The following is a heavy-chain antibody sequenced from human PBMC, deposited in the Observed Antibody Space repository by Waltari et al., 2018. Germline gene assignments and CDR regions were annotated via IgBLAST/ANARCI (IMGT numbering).Heavy chain of an antibody. Sequence: QVQLQESGPGLVKPSETLSLTCTVSGGSISSYYWSWIRQPPGKGLEWIGYIYYSGSTNYIPSLKSRVTISVDTSKNQFSLKLSSVTAADTAVYYCARNSPVKAFDIWGQGTMVTVSS. CDR3: ARNSPVKAFDI. V-gene: IGHV4-59*01. CDR2: IYYSGST. J-gene: IGHJ3*02. D-gene: IGHD2-15*01. CDR1: GGSISSYY.